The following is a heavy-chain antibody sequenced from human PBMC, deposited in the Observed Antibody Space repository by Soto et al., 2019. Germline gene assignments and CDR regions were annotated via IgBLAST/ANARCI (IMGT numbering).Heavy chain of an antibody. CDR1: GYTFTSYY. D-gene: IGHD2-2*02. V-gene: IGHV1-46*01. Sequence: ASVKVSCKASGYTFTSYYMHWVRQAPGQGLEWMGIINPSGGSTSYAQEFQGRVTMTRDTSTSTVYMELSSLRSEDTAVYYCARDPYCSSTSCYIGVTGFDPWGQGTLVTVSS. CDR2: INPSGGST. CDR3: ARDPYCSSTSCYIGVTGFDP. J-gene: IGHJ5*02.